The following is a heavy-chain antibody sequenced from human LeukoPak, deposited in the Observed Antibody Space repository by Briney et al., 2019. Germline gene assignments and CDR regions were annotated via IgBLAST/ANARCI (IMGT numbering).Heavy chain of an antibody. J-gene: IGHJ4*02. D-gene: IGHD1-14*01. CDR3: ARGVEPLAANTLAY. Sequence: GGSLRLSCEASGFTFGTYGMTWVRQAPGKGLEWVSVLYSDGNTKYADSVQGRFTISRDNSKNTLYLEMNSLSPDDTAVYYCARGVEPLAANTLAYWGQGTLVTVSS. V-gene: IGHV3-53*01. CDR1: GFTFGTYG. CDR2: LYSDGNT.